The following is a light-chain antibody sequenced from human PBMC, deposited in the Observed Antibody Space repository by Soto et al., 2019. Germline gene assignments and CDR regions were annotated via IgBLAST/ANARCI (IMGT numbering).Light chain of an antibody. V-gene: IGKV3-20*01. CDR3: QQYGSSPLT. J-gene: IGKJ4*01. CDR2: RAS. CDR1: QSVSSDY. Sequence: EIVLTQSPGTLSLSPGERATLSRRASQSVSSDYLAWYQQKPGQTPKVLIYRASSRATGIPDRFSGSGSGTDFTLTISRLEPEDFAVYYCQQYGSSPLTFGGGTKVEIK.